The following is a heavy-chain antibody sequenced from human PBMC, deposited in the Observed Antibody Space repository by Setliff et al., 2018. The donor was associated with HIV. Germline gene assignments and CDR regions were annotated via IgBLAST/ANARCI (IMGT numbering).Heavy chain of an antibody. V-gene: IGHV1-69*13. Sequence: SVKVSCKASGGIFSNYAINWVRLAPGQGLEWMGGIIPIFGTADYAQRFQGRVTITADESTSTAYMELSSLRSADTAVYYCARGDMIAFGGVGPFDYWGQGTLVTVSS. CDR2: IIPIFGTA. CDR1: GGIFSNYA. J-gene: IGHJ4*02. CDR3: ARGDMIAFGGVGPFDY. D-gene: IGHD3-16*01.